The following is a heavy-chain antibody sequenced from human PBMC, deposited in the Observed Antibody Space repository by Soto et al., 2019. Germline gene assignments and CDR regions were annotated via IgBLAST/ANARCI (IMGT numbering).Heavy chain of an antibody. J-gene: IGHJ6*02. CDR3: ARWGLYCSSTSRYDYYYYYGMDV. Sequence: GASVKVSCKASGGTFSSYAISWVRQAPGQGLEWMGGIIPIFGTANYAQKFQGRVTITADESTSTAYMELSSLRSEDTAVYYCARWGLYCSSTSRYDYYYYYGMDVWGQGTTVTVSS. D-gene: IGHD2-2*01. CDR1: GGTFSSYA. V-gene: IGHV1-69*13. CDR2: IIPIFGTA.